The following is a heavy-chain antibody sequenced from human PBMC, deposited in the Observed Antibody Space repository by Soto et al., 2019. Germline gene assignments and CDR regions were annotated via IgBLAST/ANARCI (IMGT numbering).Heavy chain of an antibody. V-gene: IGHV1-3*04. CDR2: INTGNGNT. Sequence: ASVKVSCKASGYTFTDYAMHWVRQAPGQRLEWMGWINTGNGNTKFSLKFQGRVTITRDTSATTAYMELTSLRSEDTAVYYCAKGSRMWTPDYWGQGTPVTVSS. D-gene: IGHD2-21*01. CDR3: AKGSRMWTPDY. J-gene: IGHJ4*02. CDR1: GYTFTDYA.